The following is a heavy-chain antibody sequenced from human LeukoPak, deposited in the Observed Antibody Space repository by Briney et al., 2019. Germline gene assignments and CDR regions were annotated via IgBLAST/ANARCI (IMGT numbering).Heavy chain of an antibody. D-gene: IGHD6-6*01. Sequence: GSLRLSCAASGFTFSYYYMSWIRQGPGKGVEWVSYISSSGSTIYYADSVKGRFTISRDNAKNSLYLQMNSLRAEDTAVYYCARENPYSSSSGSFDYWGQGTLVTVSS. J-gene: IGHJ4*02. CDR3: ARENPYSSSSGSFDY. CDR1: GFTFSYYY. CDR2: ISSSGSTI. V-gene: IGHV3-11*04.